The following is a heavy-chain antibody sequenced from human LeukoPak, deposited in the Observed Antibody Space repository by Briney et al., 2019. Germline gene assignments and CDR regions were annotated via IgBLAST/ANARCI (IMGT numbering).Heavy chain of an antibody. CDR1: GGSFSGYY. J-gene: IGHJ6*02. CDR3: AKLGERSSWYYYYYYCMDV. Sequence: KPSETLSLTCAVYGGSFSGYYWSWMRQPPGKGLEWIGEINHSGSTNYNPSLKSRVTISVDTSKNQFSLKLSSVTAADTAVYYCAKLGERSSWYYYYYYCMDVWGQGTTVTVSS. CDR2: INHSGST. D-gene: IGHD6-13*01. V-gene: IGHV4-34*01.